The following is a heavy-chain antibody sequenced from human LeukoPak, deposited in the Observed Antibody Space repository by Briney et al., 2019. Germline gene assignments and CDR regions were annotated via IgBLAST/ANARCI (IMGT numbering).Heavy chain of an antibody. CDR1: GGSFSGYY. D-gene: IGHD3-3*01. V-gene: IGHV4-34*01. Sequence: PSETLSLTCAVYGGSFSGYYWSWIRQPPGKGLEWIGEINHSGSTNYNPSLKSRVTISVDTSKNQFSLKLSSVTAADTAVHYCARGSVSDFWSQGTLVTVSS. J-gene: IGHJ4*02. CDR3: ARGSVSDF. CDR2: INHSGST.